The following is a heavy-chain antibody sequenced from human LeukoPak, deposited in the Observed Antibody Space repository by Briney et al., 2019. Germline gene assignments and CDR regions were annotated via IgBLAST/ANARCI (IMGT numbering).Heavy chain of an antibody. J-gene: IGHJ4*02. CDR2: IWYDGSNK. CDR1: GFTFSSYW. V-gene: IGHV3-33*08. CDR3: AREEMATVAIDY. Sequence: PGGSLRLSCAASGFTFSSYWMSWVRQAPGKGLEWVAVIWYDGSNKYYADSVKGRFTISRDNSKNTLYLQMNSLRAEDTAVYYCAREEMATVAIDYWGQGTLVTVSS. D-gene: IGHD5-24*01.